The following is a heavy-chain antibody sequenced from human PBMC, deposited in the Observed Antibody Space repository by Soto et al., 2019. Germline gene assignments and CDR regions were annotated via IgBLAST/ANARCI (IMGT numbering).Heavy chain of an antibody. CDR1: GGTFSSYA. CDR2: IIPIFGTA. Sequence: QVQLVQSGAEVKKPGSSVKVSCKASGGTFSSYAISWVRQAPGQGLEWMGGIIPIFGTANYAQKFQGRVTITAEESMSTVYMELSSLRSEDTAVYYCARDQDVSNYHGMGVWGQRNTVTVSS. J-gene: IGHJ6*02. D-gene: IGHD3-22*01. CDR3: ARDQDVSNYHGMGV. V-gene: IGHV1-69*12.